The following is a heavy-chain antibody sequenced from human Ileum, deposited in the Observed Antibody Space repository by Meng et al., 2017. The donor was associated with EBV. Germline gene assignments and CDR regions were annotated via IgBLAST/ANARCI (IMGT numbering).Heavy chain of an antibody. V-gene: IGHV4-30-2*01. CDR1: GGSISSGGHS. CDR3: ARAHPVVYFFDY. J-gene: IGHJ4*02. Sequence: PRLQESGSGLVKPSQTLSLTCAVSGGSISSGGHSWSWIRQPPGKGLEWIGDIQHSGSTYYNPSLKSRVTISVDRSRNQFSLKLSSVTAADTAVYYCARAHPVVYFFDYWGQGTLVTVSS. D-gene: IGHD4-23*01. CDR2: IQHSGST.